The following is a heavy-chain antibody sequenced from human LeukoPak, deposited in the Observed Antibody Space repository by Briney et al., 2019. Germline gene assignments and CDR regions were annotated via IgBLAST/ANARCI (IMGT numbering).Heavy chain of an antibody. CDR2: IWHDGSNQ. V-gene: IGHV3-33*03. J-gene: IGHJ4*02. CDR1: GFTFKVYS. Sequence: GGSLRLSCAASGFTFKVYSMHWVRQAPGKGLEWVAAIWHDGSNQYYAESVKGRFAISRDNSKNTVSLEMNSLRVEDTAVYYCARGTLQGEFLEWWWDYWGQGTLVTVSS. D-gene: IGHD3-3*01. CDR3: ARGTLQGEFLEWWWDY.